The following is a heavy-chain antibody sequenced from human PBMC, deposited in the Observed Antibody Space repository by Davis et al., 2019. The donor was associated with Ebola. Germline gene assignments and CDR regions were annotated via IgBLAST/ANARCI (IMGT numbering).Heavy chain of an antibody. CDR3: ARTPTVTREDYYYYYGMDV. Sequence: GGSLRLSCAASGFTFSSYGMHWVRQAPGKGLEWVAVISYDGSNKYYADSVKGRFTISRDNSKNTLYLQMNSLRAEDTAVYYCARTPTVTREDYYYYYGMDVWGQGTTVTVSS. V-gene: IGHV3-30*03. CDR2: ISYDGSNK. D-gene: IGHD4-17*01. J-gene: IGHJ6*02. CDR1: GFTFSSYG.